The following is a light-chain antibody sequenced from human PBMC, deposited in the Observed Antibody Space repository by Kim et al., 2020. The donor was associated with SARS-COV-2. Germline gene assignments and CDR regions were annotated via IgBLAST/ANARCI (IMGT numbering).Light chain of an antibody. CDR3: SSYTSSSTRV. CDR2: DVS. J-gene: IGLJ1*01. V-gene: IGLV2-14*03. CDR1: SSDVGGYNY. Sequence: GQSITISCTGTSSDVGGYNYVSWYQQHTGKAPKLMIYDVSNRPSGVYNRFSGSKSGNAASLTISGLQAEDEADYYCSSYTSSSTRVFGTGTKVTVL.